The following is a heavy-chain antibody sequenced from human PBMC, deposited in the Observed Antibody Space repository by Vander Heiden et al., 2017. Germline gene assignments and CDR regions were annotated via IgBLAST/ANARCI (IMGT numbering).Heavy chain of an antibody. CDR3: ARVLKYYYDSSGYYLDY. V-gene: IGHV3-53*01. CDR2: IYSGGST. D-gene: IGHD3-22*01. J-gene: IGHJ4*02. Sequence: EVHLVGSGGGLLHPAGSPRLSCARSGFTARSNYMSWVRQAPGKGLGWVAGIYSGGSTYYADSVKGRFTNSRDNSKNTLYLQMNSLRAEDTAVYYCARVLKYYYDSSGYYLDYWGQGTLVTVSS. CDR1: GFTARSNY.